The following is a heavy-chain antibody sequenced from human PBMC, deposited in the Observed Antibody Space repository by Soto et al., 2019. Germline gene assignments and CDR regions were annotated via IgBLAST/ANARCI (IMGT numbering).Heavy chain of an antibody. CDR1: GFTFRKYA. V-gene: IGHV3-23*01. CDR3: AKGGSGVRGIIVSLIYDY. J-gene: IGHJ4*02. Sequence: EVQMLESGGGLVQPGGSLRLSCAATGFTFRKYAMSWVRQAPGKGLEWVSTISGTGGGTYYADAVKGRFAISRDNSKGTVDLQMNSLRVEDTATYYCAKGGSGVRGIIVSLIYDYWGQGVLVAVSS. D-gene: IGHD3-10*01. CDR2: ISGTGGGT.